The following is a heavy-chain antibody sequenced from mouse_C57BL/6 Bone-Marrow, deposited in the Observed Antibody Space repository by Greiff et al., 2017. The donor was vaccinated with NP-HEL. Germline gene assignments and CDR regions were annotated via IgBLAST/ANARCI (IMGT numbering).Heavy chain of an antibody. V-gene: IGHV5-6*01. CDR3: ARQDGFAY. J-gene: IGHJ3*01. CDR2: ISSGGSYT. CDR1: GFTFSSYG. Sequence: EVKLQESGGDLVKPGGSLKLSCAASGFTFSSYGMSWVRQTPDKRLEWVATISSGGSYTYYPDSVKGRFTISRDNAKNTLYLQMSSLKSEDTAMYYCARQDGFAYWGQGTLVTVSA.